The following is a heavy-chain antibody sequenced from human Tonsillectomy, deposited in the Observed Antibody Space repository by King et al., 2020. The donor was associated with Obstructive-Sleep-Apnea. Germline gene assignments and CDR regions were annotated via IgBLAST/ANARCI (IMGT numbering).Heavy chain of an antibody. J-gene: IGHJ2*01. CDR1: GGSFSGSF. V-gene: IGHV4-34*01. D-gene: IGHD3-22*01. Sequence: VQLQQWGAGLLKPSETLSLTCAVYGGSFSGSFWSWIRQPPGQGLEWIGEINHSGSTNYNPSLKIRVTISVDTSKNQFSLKLSSVIAADTAVYYCARGQGFYESSGYSNWYFDLWGRGTPVTVSA. CDR2: INHSGST. CDR3: ARGQGFYESSGYSNWYFDL.